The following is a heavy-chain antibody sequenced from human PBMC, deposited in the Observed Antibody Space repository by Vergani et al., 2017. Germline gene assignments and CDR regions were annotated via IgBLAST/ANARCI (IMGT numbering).Heavy chain of an antibody. CDR1: GFTFSSYA. D-gene: IGHD2-21*01. J-gene: IGHJ4*02. Sequence: EVQLLESGGGLVQPGGSLRLSCAASGFTFSSYAMSWVRQAPGKGLEWVSAISGSGGSTYYADSVKGRFTISRDNSKNSLYLQMNSLRVEDTAVYYCARGHGMIDLFDYWGQGILVTVSS. CDR2: ISGSGGST. V-gene: IGHV3-23*01. CDR3: ARGHGMIDLFDY.